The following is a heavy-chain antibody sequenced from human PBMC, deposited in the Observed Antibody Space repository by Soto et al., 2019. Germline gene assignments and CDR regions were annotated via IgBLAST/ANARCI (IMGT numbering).Heavy chain of an antibody. J-gene: IGHJ6*02. D-gene: IGHD3-10*01. CDR1: GGSISSGGYY. CDR2: IYYSGST. V-gene: IGHV4-31*01. CDR3: ARDVRIARVRGVPYGMDV. Sequence: QVQLQESGPGLVKPSQTLSLTCTVSGGSISSGGYYWSWIRQHPGKGLEWIGYIYYSGSTYYNPSLMSLVTLSLDTSNNQVALKLRSVTPADTAVYYCARDVRIARVRGVPYGMDVWGQGTTVTVSS.